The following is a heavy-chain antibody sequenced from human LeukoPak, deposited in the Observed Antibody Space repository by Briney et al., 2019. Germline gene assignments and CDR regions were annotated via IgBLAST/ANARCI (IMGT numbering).Heavy chain of an antibody. V-gene: IGHV4-34*01. D-gene: IGHD6-13*01. CDR2: INHSGST. J-gene: IGHJ4*02. Sequence: SPSETLSLTCAVYGGSFSGYYWSWIRQPPGKGLEWIGEINHSGSTNYNPSLKSRVTISVDTSKNQFSLKLSSVTAADTAVYYCVRVAAAGKGFDYWGQGTLVTVSS. CDR3: VRVAAAGKGFDY. CDR1: GGSFSGYY.